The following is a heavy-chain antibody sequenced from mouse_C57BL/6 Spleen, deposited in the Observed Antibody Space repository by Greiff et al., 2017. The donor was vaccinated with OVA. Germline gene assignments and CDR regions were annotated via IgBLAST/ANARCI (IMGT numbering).Heavy chain of an antibody. J-gene: IGHJ3*01. CDR1: GYSITSGYY. D-gene: IGHD1-1*01. V-gene: IGHV3-6*01. CDR2: ISYDGSN. CDR3: ASYYYGFAY. Sequence: DVQLQESGPGLVKPSQSLSLTCSVTGYSITSGYYWNWIRQFPGNKLEWMGYISYDGSNNYNPSLKNRISITRDTSKNQFFLKLNSVTTEDTATYYCASYYYGFAYWGQGTLVTVSA.